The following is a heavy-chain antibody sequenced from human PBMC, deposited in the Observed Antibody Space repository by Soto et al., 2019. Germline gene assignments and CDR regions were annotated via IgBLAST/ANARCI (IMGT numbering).Heavy chain of an antibody. CDR2: IRSKAYGGTT. Sequence: QPGVSLRLSCTASGFTFGDYAMSWFRQAPGKGLEWVGFIRSKAYGGTTEYAASVKGRFTISRDDSKSIAYLQMNSLKTEDTAVYYCTRDFVVVPAAMAEPGDYYYGMDVWGQGTTVTVSS. CDR1: GFTFGDYA. V-gene: IGHV3-49*03. CDR3: TRDFVVVPAAMAEPGDYYYGMDV. J-gene: IGHJ6*02. D-gene: IGHD2-2*01.